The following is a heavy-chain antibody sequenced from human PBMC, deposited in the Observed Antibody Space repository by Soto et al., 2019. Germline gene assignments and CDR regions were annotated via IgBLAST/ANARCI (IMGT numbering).Heavy chain of an antibody. D-gene: IGHD1-26*01. CDR3: ARGWEGYFDY. Sequence: EVQLVESGGGLVQPGGSLRLSCAASGFTFSNYWMSWLRQAPGKGLEWVANINRDGGEKYYVDSVKGRFTVSRDNAKNSLDLQMNSLRAEDTAVYYCARGWEGYFDYWGQGILVIISS. V-gene: IGHV3-7*01. J-gene: IGHJ4*02. CDR2: INRDGGEK. CDR1: GFTFSNYW.